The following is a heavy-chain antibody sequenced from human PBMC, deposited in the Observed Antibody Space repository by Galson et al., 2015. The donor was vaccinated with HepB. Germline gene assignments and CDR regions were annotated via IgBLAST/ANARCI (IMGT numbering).Heavy chain of an antibody. CDR2: IWYDGSNQ. CDR3: ARDAAYCSGGDCYGGYFDY. V-gene: IGHV3-33*01. D-gene: IGHD2-15*01. J-gene: IGHJ4*02. CDR1: GFTFNTSV. Sequence: SLRLSCAASGFTFNTSVMHRVRQAPGKGLEWVAVIWYDGSNQYYADSVKGRFTVSRDISKNTLFLQMNSLRAEDTAVYYCARDAAYCSGGDCYGGYFDYWGQGTLVTVSS.